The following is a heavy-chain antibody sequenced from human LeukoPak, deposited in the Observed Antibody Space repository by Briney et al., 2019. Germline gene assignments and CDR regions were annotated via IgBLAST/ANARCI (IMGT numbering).Heavy chain of an antibody. Sequence: PGRSLRLSCTGSGFTFGDYAMSWVRQAPGKGLEWVGFIRGKAYGVTTEYAASVKGRFTISRDDSKSIAYLQMNSLKTEDTAVYYCTRSTPYYYDSSGYYQNFVYWGQGTLVTVSS. CDR1: GFTFGDYA. V-gene: IGHV3-49*04. CDR3: TRSTPYYYDSSGYYQNFVY. J-gene: IGHJ4*02. D-gene: IGHD3-22*01. CDR2: IRGKAYGVTT.